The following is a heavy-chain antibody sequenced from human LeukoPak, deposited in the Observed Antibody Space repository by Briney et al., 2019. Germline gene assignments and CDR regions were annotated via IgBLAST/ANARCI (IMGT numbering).Heavy chain of an antibody. CDR1: GGSISSSTYY. CDR2: IYHSGST. CDR3: ARDPGRVAGGY. V-gene: IGHV4-39*07. D-gene: IGHD2-15*01. J-gene: IGHJ4*02. Sequence: SETLSLTCTVSGGSISSSTYYWGWIRQPPGKGLEWIGEIYHSGSTNYNPSLKSRVTISVDKSKNQFSLKLSSVTAADTAVYYCARDPGRVAGGYWGQGTLVTVSS.